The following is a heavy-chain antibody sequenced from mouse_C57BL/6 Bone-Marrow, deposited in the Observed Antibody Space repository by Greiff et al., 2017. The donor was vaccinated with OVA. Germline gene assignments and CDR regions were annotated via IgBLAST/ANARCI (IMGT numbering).Heavy chain of an antibody. Sequence: QLQQSGPELVKPGASVKISCKASGYTFTDYYMNWVKQSHGKSLEWIGDINPNNGGTSYNQKFKGKATLTVDKSSSTAYMELRSLTSEDSAVYYCAKGWLPRGDYWGQGTTLTVSS. V-gene: IGHV1-26*01. CDR3: AKGWLPRGDY. CDR1: GYTFTDYY. J-gene: IGHJ2*01. CDR2: INPNNGGT. D-gene: IGHD2-3*01.